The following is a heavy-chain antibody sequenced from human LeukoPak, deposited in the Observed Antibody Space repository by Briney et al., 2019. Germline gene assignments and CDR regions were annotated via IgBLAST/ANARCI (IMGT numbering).Heavy chain of an antibody. Sequence: ASVKVSCKVSGHTLTELSMHWVRQAPGKGLEWMGGFDPEDGETIYAQKFQGRVTMTEDTSTDTAYMELSSLRSEDTAVYYCANYGSGRYYFDYWGQGTLVTVSS. V-gene: IGHV1-24*01. CDR1: GHTLTELS. CDR3: ANYGSGRYYFDY. CDR2: FDPEDGET. D-gene: IGHD3-10*01. J-gene: IGHJ4*02.